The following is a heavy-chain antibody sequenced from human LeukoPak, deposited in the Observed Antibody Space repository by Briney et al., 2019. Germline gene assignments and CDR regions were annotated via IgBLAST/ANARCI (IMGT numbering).Heavy chain of an antibody. CDR3: ARDDKAY. V-gene: IGHV3-21*01. D-gene: IGHD3-22*01. J-gene: IGHJ4*02. CDR2: ISSGSGYI. Sequence: GGSLRLSCAASGFTFNNYALSWVRQAPGKGLEWVSSISSGSGYIYYADSVKGRFTISRDNAKNSLYLQMNSLRAEDTAVYYCARDDKAYWGQGTLVTVSS. CDR1: GFTFNNYA.